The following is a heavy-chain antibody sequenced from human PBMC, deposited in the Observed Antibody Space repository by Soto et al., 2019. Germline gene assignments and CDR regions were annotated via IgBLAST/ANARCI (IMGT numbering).Heavy chain of an antibody. CDR3: ARHPGVGVGVVINPLFDY. Sequence: SETLSLTCTVSGGSISSSSYYWGWIRQPPGKGLEWIGSIYYSGSTYYNPSLKSRVTISVDTSKNQFSLKLSSVTAADTAVYYCARHPGVGVGVVINPLFDYWGQGTLVTVSS. D-gene: IGHD3-3*01. J-gene: IGHJ4*02. CDR2: IYYSGST. CDR1: GGSISSSSYY. V-gene: IGHV4-39*01.